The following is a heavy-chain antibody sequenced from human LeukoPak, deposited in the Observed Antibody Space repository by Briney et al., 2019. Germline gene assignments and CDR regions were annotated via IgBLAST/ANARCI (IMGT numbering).Heavy chain of an antibody. CDR2: IYYSRST. CDR3: ARGAYNYGSGSYYFDY. Sequence: SETLSLTCIVSGGSISSSSYYWGWIRQPPGKGLEWIGSIYYSRSTYYNPSLKSRVTISVDTSKNQFSLKLSSVTAADTAVYYCARGAYNYGSGSYYFDYWGQGNLVIVSS. CDR1: GGSISSSSYY. D-gene: IGHD3-10*01. J-gene: IGHJ4*02. V-gene: IGHV4-39*01.